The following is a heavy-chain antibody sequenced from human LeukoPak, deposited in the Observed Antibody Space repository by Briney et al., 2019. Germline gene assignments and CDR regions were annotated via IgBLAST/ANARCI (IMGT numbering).Heavy chain of an antibody. D-gene: IGHD5-18*01. CDR2: IYYSGST. CDR3: ARGGGYSYGYDAFDI. CDR1: GGSISSYY. J-gene: IGHJ3*02. Sequence: PSETLSLTCTVSGGSISSYYWSWIRQPPGKGLEWIGYIYYSGSTNYNPSLKSRVTISVDTSKNQLSLKLSSVTAADTAVYYCARGGGYSYGYDAFDIWGQGTMVTVSS. V-gene: IGHV4-59*01.